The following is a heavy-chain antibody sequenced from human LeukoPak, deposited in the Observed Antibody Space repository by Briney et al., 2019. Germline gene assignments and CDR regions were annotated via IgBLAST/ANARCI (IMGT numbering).Heavy chain of an antibody. CDR1: GGSISSGSHH. D-gene: IGHD4-23*01. Sequence: SETLSLTCTVSGGSISSGSHHWGWFRQSPGKGLEWIGSIYDSRTIYYNPSLNSRVTISAVTSKNQFSLQLNSVTAADTAVYYCARHDGRSGGTMGALDSWGQGSLVTVPS. V-gene: IGHV4-39*01. J-gene: IGHJ4*02. CDR2: IYDSRTI. CDR3: ARHDGRSGGTMGALDS.